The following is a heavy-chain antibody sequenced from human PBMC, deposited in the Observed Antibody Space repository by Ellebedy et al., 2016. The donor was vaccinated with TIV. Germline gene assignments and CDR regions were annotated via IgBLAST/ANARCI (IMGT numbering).Heavy chain of an antibody. Sequence: GESLKISXEASGYTFANYWIGWVRQTPGKGLEWVGMFHPGDSATRYGPSFQGQVTISADKSISTAYLHWRSLKASDTAMYYCGRYLWGIDYWGQGTLITVSS. CDR1: GYTFANYW. D-gene: IGHD2-21*01. CDR3: GRYLWGIDY. V-gene: IGHV5-51*01. J-gene: IGHJ4*02. CDR2: FHPGDSAT.